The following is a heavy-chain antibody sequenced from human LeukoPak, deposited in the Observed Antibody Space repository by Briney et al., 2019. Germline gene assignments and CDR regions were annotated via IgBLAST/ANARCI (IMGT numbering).Heavy chain of an antibody. D-gene: IGHD4-11*01. CDR1: GDSVSTNSAA. V-gene: IGHV6-1*01. J-gene: IGHJ4*02. CDR3: ARERLHDYSRTLDY. CDR2: TYYRSKYYF. Sequence: SQTLSLTCAISGDSVSTNSAAWNWIRQSPSRGLEWLGRTYYRSKYYFDYAVSVKSRITINPDTSKNQFSPQLSSVTPEDTAVYYCARERLHDYSRTLDYWGQGTLVTVSS.